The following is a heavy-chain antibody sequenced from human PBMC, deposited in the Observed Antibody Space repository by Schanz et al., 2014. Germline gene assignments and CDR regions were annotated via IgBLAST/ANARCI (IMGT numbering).Heavy chain of an antibody. D-gene: IGHD5-12*01. Sequence: EVKLVESGGGLVQPGGSLRLSCVASGFAFSSHDMHWVRQVTGKGLQWVSAIHSTGETYYPDSVQGRFTISRENTKNSLYLQMTNLRAGDTAIYYCARVVRYSGYVRHWFFDLWGRGTSVTVSS. J-gene: IGHJ2*01. CDR2: IHSTGET. CDR1: GFAFSSHD. CDR3: ARVVRYSGYVRHWFFDL. V-gene: IGHV3-13*01.